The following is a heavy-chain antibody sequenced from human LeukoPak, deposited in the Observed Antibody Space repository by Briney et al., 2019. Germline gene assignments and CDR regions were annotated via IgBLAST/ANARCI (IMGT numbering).Heavy chain of an antibody. CDR2: IYYSGST. CDR1: GGSISSYY. CDR3: ARFIHDSSGYPFDY. V-gene: IGHV4-59*08. D-gene: IGHD3-22*01. Sequence: SETLSLTCTVSGGSISSYYWSWIRQPPGKGLEWIGYIYYSGSTNYNPSLKSRVSISVDTSKNQFSLKLSSVTAADTAVYYCARFIHDSSGYPFDYWGQGTLVTVSS. J-gene: IGHJ4*02.